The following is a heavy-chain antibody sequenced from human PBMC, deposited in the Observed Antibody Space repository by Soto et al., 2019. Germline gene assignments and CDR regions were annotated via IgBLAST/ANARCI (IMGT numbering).Heavy chain of an antibody. V-gene: IGHV4-39*01. CDR2: IYYSGST. Sequence: SETLSLTCTVSGGSISGSSYYWGWIRQPPGKGLEWIGSIYYSGSTYYNPSLKSRVTISVDTSKNQFSLKLSSVTAADTAVYYCARHVDSYYYYYGMEVWGQGTTVTVSS. CDR1: GGSISGSSYY. CDR3: ARHVDSYYYYYGMEV. J-gene: IGHJ6*02. D-gene: IGHD5-12*01.